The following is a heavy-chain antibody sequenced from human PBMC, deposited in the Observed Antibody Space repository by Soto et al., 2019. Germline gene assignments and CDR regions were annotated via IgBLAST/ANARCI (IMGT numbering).Heavy chain of an antibody. V-gene: IGHV3-23*01. J-gene: IGHJ4*02. Sequence: VHLYESGGALVQPGGSLRLSCAASGFTFRVYAMSWFRQAPGGGLEWVSAIGGTGYTTYYADSVKGRFTIARDNSRDTLYLQMTSLRVEDTAVYYCARIRQLLFVSWGQGTLVSVSS. CDR2: IGGTGYTT. CDR1: GFTFRVYA. CDR3: ARIRQLLFVS. D-gene: IGHD2-2*01.